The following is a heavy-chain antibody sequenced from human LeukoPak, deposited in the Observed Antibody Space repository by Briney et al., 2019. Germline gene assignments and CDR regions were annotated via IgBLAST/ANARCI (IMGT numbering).Heavy chain of an antibody. CDR1: GYTFTSYG. D-gene: IGHD3-16*02. V-gene: IGHV1-18*01. CDR3: ARGSVYNPIYYYYGMDV. J-gene: IGHJ6*02. Sequence: ASVKVSCKASGYTFTSYGISWVRQAPGQWLEWMGWISAYNGNTNYAQKLQGRVTMTTDTSTSTAYMELRSLRSDDTAVYYCARGSVYNPIYYYYGMDVWGQGTTVTVSS. CDR2: ISAYNGNT.